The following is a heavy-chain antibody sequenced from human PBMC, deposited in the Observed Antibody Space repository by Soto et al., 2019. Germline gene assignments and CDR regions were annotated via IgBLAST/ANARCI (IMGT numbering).Heavy chain of an antibody. D-gene: IGHD1-26*01. J-gene: IGHJ4*02. V-gene: IGHV3-23*01. CDR3: AKGLKSGNYFHFDY. CDR1: GFTFSSYA. CDR2: ISASGRST. Sequence: GGSLRLSCAASGFTFSSYAMSWVRQAPGKGLEWVSAISASGRSTYYADYVKGRFTISRDNSKNTLYLQINSLRAEDTAVYYCAKGLKSGNYFHFDYWGQGTLVTVSS.